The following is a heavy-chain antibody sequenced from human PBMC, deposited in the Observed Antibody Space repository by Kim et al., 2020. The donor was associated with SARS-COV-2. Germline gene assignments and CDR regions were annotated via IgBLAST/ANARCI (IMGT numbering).Heavy chain of an antibody. CDR3: AKDQWELLFPGY. Sequence: GGSLRLSCAASGFTFSSYGMHWVRQAPGKGLEWVAVISYDGSNKYYADSVKGRFTISRDNSKNTLYLQMNSLRAEDTAVYYCAKDQWELLFPGYWGQGTLVTVSS. CDR2: ISYDGSNK. CDR1: GFTFSSYG. J-gene: IGHJ4*02. V-gene: IGHV3-30*18. D-gene: IGHD1-26*01.